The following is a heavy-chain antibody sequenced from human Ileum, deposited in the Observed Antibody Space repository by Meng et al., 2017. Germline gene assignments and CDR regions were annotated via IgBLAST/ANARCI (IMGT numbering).Heavy chain of an antibody. CDR3: ATESNFDY. V-gene: IGHV3-23*04. CDR1: RFTFNIYS. J-gene: IGHJ4*01. CDR2: ISPTGDTT. Sequence: HLVGAWGGLCQPGGSLRLSCAASRFTFNIYSMSWVRQAPGKGLEWVSFISPTGDTTYYADSVKGRFTISRDNSKNTLFLQMNSLRAEDTAVYYCATESNFDYWGQGTLVTVSS.